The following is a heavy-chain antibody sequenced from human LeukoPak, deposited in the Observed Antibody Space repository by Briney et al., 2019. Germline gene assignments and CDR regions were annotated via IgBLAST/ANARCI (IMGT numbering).Heavy chain of an antibody. CDR3: ARGPNSRRFGGVIAKTRYDY. D-gene: IGHD3-16*02. CDR2: INHSGST. V-gene: IGHV4-34*01. Sequence: MTGGSLRLSCAASGFTFSDYYMSWIRQPPGKGLEWIGEINHSGSTNYNPSLKSRVTISVDTSKNQFSLKLSSVTAADTAVYYCARGPNSRRFGGVIAKTRYDYWGQGTLVTVSS. CDR1: GFTFSDYY. J-gene: IGHJ4*02.